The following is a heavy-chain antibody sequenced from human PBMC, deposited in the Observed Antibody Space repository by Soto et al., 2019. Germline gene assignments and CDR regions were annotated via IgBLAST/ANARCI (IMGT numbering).Heavy chain of an antibody. J-gene: IGHJ4*02. CDR2: IFSNDEK. Sequence: QVTLKESGPVLVKPTETLTLTCTVSGFSLSNARMGVSWIRQPPGKALEWLAHIFSNDEKPYTTSLKSRPTIXKXXTKSPVGPTMTNMDPVDTATYYCARIRLEDYGLHYWGQGTLVTVSS. CDR3: ARIRLEDYGLHY. CDR1: GFSLSNARMG. D-gene: IGHD4-17*01. V-gene: IGHV2-26*01.